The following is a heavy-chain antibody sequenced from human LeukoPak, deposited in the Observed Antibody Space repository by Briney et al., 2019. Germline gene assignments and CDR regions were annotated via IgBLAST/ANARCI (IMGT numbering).Heavy chain of an antibody. Sequence: PGGSLRLSCAASGFTFTNYGMTWVRQAPGKGLEWVSGVTTSGYNTYYADSVKGRFTISRDNTKSTLFLQMNSLRAEDTAVYYCARGGYYDSSGYYYEEYWGQGTLVTVSS. V-gene: IGHV3-23*01. CDR1: GFTFTNYG. CDR2: VTTSGYNT. D-gene: IGHD3-22*01. J-gene: IGHJ4*02. CDR3: ARGGYYDSSGYYYEEY.